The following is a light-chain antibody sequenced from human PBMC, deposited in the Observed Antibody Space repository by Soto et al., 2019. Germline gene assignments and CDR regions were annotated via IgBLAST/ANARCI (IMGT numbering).Light chain of an antibody. CDR2: DVS. CDR3: SSYTSSSTLVV. J-gene: IGLJ2*01. Sequence: QSALTQPASVSGSPGQSITISCTGTSSDVDGYNYVSWYQQRPGKAPKLMIYDVSNRPSGVSNRFSGSKSGNTASLTISGLQAEDEADYYCSSYTSSSTLVVFGGGTKVTVL. V-gene: IGLV2-14*01. CDR1: SSDVDGYNY.